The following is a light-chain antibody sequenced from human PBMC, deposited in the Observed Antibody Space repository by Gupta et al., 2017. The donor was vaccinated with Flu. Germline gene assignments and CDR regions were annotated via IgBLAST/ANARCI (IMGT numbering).Light chain of an antibody. CDR2: EGS. Sequence: QSALTQPASVSGSPGQSITISCTGTSSDVGSYNLVSWYQQHPGKAPKLMIYEGSKRPSGVSNRSSGSKSGNTASLTISGLQAEDEADYYCCSYAGSSTFLFGGGTKLTVL. V-gene: IGLV2-23*03. CDR3: CSYAGSSTFL. CDR1: SSDVGSYNL. J-gene: IGLJ2*01.